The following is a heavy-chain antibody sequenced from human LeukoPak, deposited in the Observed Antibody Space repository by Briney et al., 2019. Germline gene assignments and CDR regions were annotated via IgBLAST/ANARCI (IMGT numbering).Heavy chain of an antibody. Sequence: PGGSLRLSCAASGFTFSSYAMSGVRQAPGKGLEWVSAISGSGGSTYYADSVKGRFTISRDNSKNTLYLQMNSLRAEDTAVYYCAKDNTMVRGRSPLYYYYGMDVWGQGTTVTVSS. J-gene: IGHJ6*02. CDR2: ISGSGGST. CDR1: GFTFSSYA. D-gene: IGHD3-10*01. CDR3: AKDNTMVRGRSPLYYYYGMDV. V-gene: IGHV3-23*01.